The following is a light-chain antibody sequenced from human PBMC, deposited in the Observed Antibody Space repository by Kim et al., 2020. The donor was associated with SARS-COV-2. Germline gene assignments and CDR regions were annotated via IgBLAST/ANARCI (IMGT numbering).Light chain of an antibody. CDR1: SSGIVYHNH. V-gene: IGLV2-14*01. Sequence: QSALTQPASVSGTPGQSITIFCTGTSSGIVYHNHVSWYQQHPGTAPKLIIRDVSNRPSGVSNRFSGSESGNTASLTISGLQAEDEADYYCTSYTSSNTWVFGGGTQLTVL. J-gene: IGLJ3*02. CDR2: DVS. CDR3: TSYTSSNTWV.